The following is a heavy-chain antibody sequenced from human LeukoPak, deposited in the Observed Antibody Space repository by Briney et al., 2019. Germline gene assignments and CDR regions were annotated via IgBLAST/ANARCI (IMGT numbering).Heavy chain of an antibody. Sequence: SETLSLTCTVSGASISSYHWSWIRQPAGKGLEWIGRVYSSGSTNYIPSLKSRVTMSLDTSKNQFSLILNSVTAADTAVYYCAREGYYYDSGGYHRVDYWGQGVLVTVSS. CDR1: GASISSYH. CDR2: VYSSGST. V-gene: IGHV4-4*07. D-gene: IGHD3-22*01. CDR3: AREGYYYDSGGYHRVDY. J-gene: IGHJ4*02.